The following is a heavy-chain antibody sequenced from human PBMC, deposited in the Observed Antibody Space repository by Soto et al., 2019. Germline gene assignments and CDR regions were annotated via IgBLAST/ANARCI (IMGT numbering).Heavy chain of an antibody. CDR1: GFTFSTYS. Sequence: GGSLRLSCAASGFTFSTYSMSWVRQAPGKGLEWVAHITGSGGTTYYAGSVKGRFTISRDTSRNTLYLQMNSLRAEDTALYYCAKCMQAYWNYDAHHIWGQGTMVTVSS. CDR2: ITGSGGTT. CDR3: AKCMQAYWNYDAHHI. J-gene: IGHJ3*02. D-gene: IGHD1-7*01. V-gene: IGHV3-23*01.